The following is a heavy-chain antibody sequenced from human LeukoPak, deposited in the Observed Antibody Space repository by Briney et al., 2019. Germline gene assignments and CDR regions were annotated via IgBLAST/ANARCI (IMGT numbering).Heavy chain of an antibody. CDR3: ARTGYGDHFNL. CDR2: IHYSGSI. J-gene: IGHJ2*01. D-gene: IGHD4-17*01. Sequence: SETLSLTCTVSGGSMSSYYCSWIRQPPGKGLEFIGYIHYSGSINYNPSLKSRVTISVDTSKNHFSLKLSSVTAADTAVYYCARTGYGDHFNLWGRGTLVTVSS. CDR1: GGSMSSYY. V-gene: IGHV4-59*08.